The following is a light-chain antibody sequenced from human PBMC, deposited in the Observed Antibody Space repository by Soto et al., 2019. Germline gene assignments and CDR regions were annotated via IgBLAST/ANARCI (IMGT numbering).Light chain of an antibody. CDR1: QNIERW. V-gene: IGKV1-5*01. CDR3: QQFKSGTWT. CDR2: DVS. J-gene: IGKJ1*01. Sequence: DIQMTQSPSTLSASVGDRVTITCRASQNIERWLAWYQQKPGKAPKLLLYDVSSLESGVPSRFSGSGSATAFILTINGLQPDDFATYFCQQFKSGTWTFGQGTKVEVK.